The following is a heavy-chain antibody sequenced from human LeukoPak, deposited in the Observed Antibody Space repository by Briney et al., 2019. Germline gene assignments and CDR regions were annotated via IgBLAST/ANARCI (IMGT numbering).Heavy chain of an antibody. CDR3: TKGQLWASGRAFDI. Sequence: GGSLRLSCAASGFTFSSYAMSWVRQAPGKGLEWVSAISGSGGSTYYADSVKGRLTISRDNSKNTLYLQMNSLRAEDTAVYYCTKGQLWASGRAFDIWGQGTTVTVSS. CDR2: ISGSGGST. V-gene: IGHV3-23*01. CDR1: GFTFSSYA. J-gene: IGHJ3*02. D-gene: IGHD3-16*01.